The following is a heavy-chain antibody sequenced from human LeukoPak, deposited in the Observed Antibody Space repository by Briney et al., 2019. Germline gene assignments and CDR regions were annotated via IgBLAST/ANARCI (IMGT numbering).Heavy chain of an antibody. D-gene: IGHD3-22*01. V-gene: IGHV6-1*01. Sequence: SQTLSLTCAISGDSVSSNSAAWNWIRQSPSRGLEWLGRTYYRSKWYNDYAVSVKSRITINPDTSKNQFSLQLNSVTPEDTAVYYCAGPLPYDSSGYFYFGYWGQGTLVTVSS. CDR2: TYYRSKWYN. CDR1: GDSVSSNSAA. CDR3: AGPLPYDSSGYFYFGY. J-gene: IGHJ4*02.